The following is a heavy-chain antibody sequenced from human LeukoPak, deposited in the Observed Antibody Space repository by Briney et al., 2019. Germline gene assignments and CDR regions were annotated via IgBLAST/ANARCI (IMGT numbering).Heavy chain of an antibody. V-gene: IGHV1-18*01. CDR3: ARVAGVSYNYFDS. J-gene: IGHJ4*02. Sequence: ASVTVSCKASGYTFITYGITWVRQAPRQGLEWMGWITPYNGDTNYAQNLQDRVTMTTDTSTSTAYMELRSLRSDDTAVYFCARVAGVSYNYFDSWGQGTLVTVSS. D-gene: IGHD1-26*01. CDR1: GYTFITYG. CDR2: ITPYNGDT.